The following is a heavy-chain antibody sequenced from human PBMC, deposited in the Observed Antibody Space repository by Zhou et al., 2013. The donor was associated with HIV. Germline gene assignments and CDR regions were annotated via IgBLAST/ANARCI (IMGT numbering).Heavy chain of an antibody. J-gene: IGHJ5*02. CDR1: GYTFTSYG. CDR2: ISAYNGNT. V-gene: IGHV1-18*01. CDR3: ARDYGSVIHYDFWSGSQNWFDP. Sequence: QVQLVQSGAEVKKPGASVKVSCKASGYTFTSYGISWVRQAPGQGLEWMGWISAYNGNTNYAQKLQGRVTMTTDTSTSTAYMELRSLRSDDTAVYYCARDYGSVIHYDFWSGSQNWFDPWGQGTLVTVSS. D-gene: IGHD3-3*01.